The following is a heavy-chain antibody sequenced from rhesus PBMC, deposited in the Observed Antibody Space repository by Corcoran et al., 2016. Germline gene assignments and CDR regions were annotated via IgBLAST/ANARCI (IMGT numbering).Heavy chain of an antibody. J-gene: IGHJ4*01. CDR3: ARVGSYDC. D-gene: IGHD4-4*01. CDR2: ICGSGSST. CDR1: GGPISRGH. Sequence: QRQLQESGPGLVKPSETLPVTCAGTGGPISRGHWSWTRQAPGKGLEWIGYICGSGSSTNYNPSLKSRVTLSVDTSKNQLSLKLSSVTTADTAVYYCARVGSYDCWGQGVLVTVSS. V-gene: IGHV4-169*01.